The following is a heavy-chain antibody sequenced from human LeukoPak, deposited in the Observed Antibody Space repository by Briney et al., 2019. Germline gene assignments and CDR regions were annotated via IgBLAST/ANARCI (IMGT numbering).Heavy chain of an antibody. CDR3: ARDGRFEYSHLYYFDY. Sequence: ASVRVSCTPSGYTFNTYGITWVRQAPGQGLEGRAWSSVYNGNRRYAQNFQGRVTLTTAKTTTTAYMELTSLRSDDTATYYCARDGRFEYSHLYYFDYWGQGTLVTVSS. J-gene: IGHJ4*02. CDR1: GYTFNTYG. D-gene: IGHD6-6*01. V-gene: IGHV1-18*01. CDR2: SSVYNGNR.